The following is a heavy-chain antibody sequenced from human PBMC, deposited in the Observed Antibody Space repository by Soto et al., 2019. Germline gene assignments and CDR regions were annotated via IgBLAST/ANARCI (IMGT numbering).Heavy chain of an antibody. Sequence: QVQLQESGPGLVKPSETLSLTCTVSGGSVSSGSYYWSWIRQPPGKGLEWIGYIYYSGSTNYNPSLKSRGTISVDTSKNQFSLKLSSVTAADTAVYYCARDGKGTYYYYGMDVWGQGTTVTVSS. CDR1: GGSVSSGSYY. J-gene: IGHJ6*02. CDR3: ARDGKGTYYYYGMDV. D-gene: IGHD3-10*01. V-gene: IGHV4-61*01. CDR2: IYYSGST.